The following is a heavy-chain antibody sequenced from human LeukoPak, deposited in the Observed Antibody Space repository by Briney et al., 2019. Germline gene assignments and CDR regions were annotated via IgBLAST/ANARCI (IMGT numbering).Heavy chain of an antibody. J-gene: IGHJ6*02. CDR1: GGTFSSYT. D-gene: IGHD3-3*01. CDR3: ARESGDFWSGYYYYGMDV. V-gene: IGHV1-69*04. Sequence: SVKVSCKASGGTFSSYTISWVRQAPGQGLEWMGRIIPILGIANYAQKFQGRVTITADKSTSTAYMELGSLRSEDTAVYYCARESGDFWSGYYYYGMDVWGQGTTVTVSS. CDR2: IIPILGIA.